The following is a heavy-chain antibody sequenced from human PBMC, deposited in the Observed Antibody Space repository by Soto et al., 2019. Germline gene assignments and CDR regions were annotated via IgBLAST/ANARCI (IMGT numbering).Heavy chain of an antibody. V-gene: IGHV4-59*01. Sequence: QVQLQESGPGLVKPSETLSLTCTVSGGSISTYFWTWIRQPPGKGLEWIGYIHYGGGTNYNPSLNGRVTRSPDTSKRPVPLDLSSVTAADTAVYYCASDGVRASCGSDCFSSYFDYWGQGILVTVSS. CDR2: IHYGGGT. CDR3: ASDGVRASCGSDCFSSYFDY. J-gene: IGHJ4*02. D-gene: IGHD2-21*02. CDR1: GGSISTYF.